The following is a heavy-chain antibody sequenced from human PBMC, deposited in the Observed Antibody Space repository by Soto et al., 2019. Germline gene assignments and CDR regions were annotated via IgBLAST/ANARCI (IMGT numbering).Heavy chain of an antibody. CDR1: GFTFSSYA. CDR3: AKVFYVYGHIDY. Sequence: LRLSCAASGFTFSSYAMSWVRQAPGKGLEWVSAISGSGGSTYYADSVKGRFTISRDNSKNTLYLQMNSLRAEDTAVYYCAKVFYVYGHIDYWGQGTLVTVSS. V-gene: IGHV3-23*01. J-gene: IGHJ4*02. CDR2: ISGSGGST. D-gene: IGHD4-17*01.